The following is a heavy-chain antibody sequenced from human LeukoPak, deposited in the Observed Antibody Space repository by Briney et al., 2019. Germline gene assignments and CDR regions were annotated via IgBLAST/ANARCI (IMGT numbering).Heavy chain of an antibody. CDR2: IYYSGST. V-gene: IGHV4-30-4*01. D-gene: IGHD1-1*01. J-gene: IGHJ2*01. CDR1: GGSVSSGDYY. Sequence: SQTLSLTCAVSGGSVSSGDYYWGWIRQPPGKGLEWIGYIYYSGSTYYNPSLNSRVTISIDTSKNQFSLRLNFVTDVDTAVYYCARRLESNTRYFDLWGRGTLVTVSS. CDR3: ARRLESNTRYFDL.